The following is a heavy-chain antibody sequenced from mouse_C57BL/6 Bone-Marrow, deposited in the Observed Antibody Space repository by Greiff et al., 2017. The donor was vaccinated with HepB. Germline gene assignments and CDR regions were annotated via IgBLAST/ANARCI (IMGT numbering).Heavy chain of an antibody. J-gene: IGHJ2*01. V-gene: IGHV1-55*01. D-gene: IGHD1-1*01. Sequence: VQLQQPGAELVKPGASVKMSCKASGYTFTSYWITWVKQRPGQGLAWIGDIYPGSGSTNYNEKFKSKATLTVDTSSSTAYMQLSSLTSEDSAVYYCALDYYGSSPDYWGEGTTLTVSS. CDR1: GYTFTSYW. CDR2: IYPGSGST. CDR3: ALDYYGSSPDY.